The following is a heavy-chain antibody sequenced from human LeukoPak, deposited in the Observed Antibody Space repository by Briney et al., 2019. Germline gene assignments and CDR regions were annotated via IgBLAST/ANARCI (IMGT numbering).Heavy chain of an antibody. CDR3: ARDQPPGLWSGYYTPLAYFDY. J-gene: IGHJ4*02. Sequence: PGGSLRLSCGASGFTFSSYWMSWVRQAPWKGLEWVANIKQDGSEKYYVDSVKGRFTISRDNAKNSLYLQMNSLRAEDTAVYYRARDQPPGLWSGYYTPLAYFDYWGQGTLVTVSS. CDR1: GFTFSSYW. D-gene: IGHD3-3*01. V-gene: IGHV3-7*01. CDR2: IKQDGSEK.